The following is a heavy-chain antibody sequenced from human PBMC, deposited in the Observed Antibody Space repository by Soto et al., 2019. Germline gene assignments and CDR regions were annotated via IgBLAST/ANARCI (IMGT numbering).Heavy chain of an antibody. CDR3: ATSLI. CDR2: IKGDGSEK. Sequence: EVQLVGSGGGLVQPGGSLRLSCAASGFTFRTYWMNWVRQAPGKGLEWVANIKGDGSEKYYVDPVKGRFTISRDNAMNSLYLQMNSLRAEGTAVYYCATSLIRGQGALVTVSS. J-gene: IGHJ4*02. V-gene: IGHV3-7*01. D-gene: IGHD6-6*01. CDR1: GFTFRTYW.